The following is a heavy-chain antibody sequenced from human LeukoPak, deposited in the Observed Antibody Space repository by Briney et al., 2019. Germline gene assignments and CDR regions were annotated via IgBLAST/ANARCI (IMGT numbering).Heavy chain of an antibody. V-gene: IGHV1-58*01. Sequence: GTSVKVSCKASGFTFTSSAVQWVRQARGQRLEWIGWIVVGSGNTNYAQKFQERVTITRDMSTSTAYMELSSLRSEDTAVYYCAADIGSSSWDYWGQGTLATVSS. CDR2: IVVGSGNT. D-gene: IGHD6-13*01. CDR1: GFTFTSSA. CDR3: AADIGSSSWDY. J-gene: IGHJ4*02.